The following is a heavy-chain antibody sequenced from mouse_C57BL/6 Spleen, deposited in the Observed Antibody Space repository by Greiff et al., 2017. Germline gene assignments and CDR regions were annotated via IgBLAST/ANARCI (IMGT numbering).Heavy chain of an antibody. V-gene: IGHV5-17*01. Sequence: VQLKQSGGGLVKPGGSLKLSCAASGFTFSDYGMHWVRQAPEKGLEWVAYISSGSSTIYYADTVKGRFTISRDNAKNTLFLQMTSLRSEDTAMYYCARPTTDYFDYWGQGTTLTVSS. CDR2: ISSGSSTI. J-gene: IGHJ2*01. CDR1: GFTFSDYG. CDR3: ARPTTDYFDY. D-gene: IGHD1-1*01.